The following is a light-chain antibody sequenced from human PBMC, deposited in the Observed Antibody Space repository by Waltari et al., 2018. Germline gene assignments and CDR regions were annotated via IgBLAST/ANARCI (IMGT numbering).Light chain of an antibody. Sequence: QSVLTQPPSASGSPGQRLSISCSGSISNIEPNTVTWYQHLLGTAPKVLVFANYHRPSGVPDRFSASKSGTSASLVISGLQSEDEADYFCATWDDSLIGRVFGGGTKLTVL. CDR2: ANY. CDR3: ATWDDSLIGRV. J-gene: IGLJ3*02. CDR1: ISNIEPNT. V-gene: IGLV1-44*01.